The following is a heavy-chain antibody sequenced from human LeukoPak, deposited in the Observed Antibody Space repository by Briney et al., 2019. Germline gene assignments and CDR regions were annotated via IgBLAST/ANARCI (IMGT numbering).Heavy chain of an antibody. D-gene: IGHD1-26*01. J-gene: IGHJ4*02. CDR2: ISGSSSST. CDR1: GFTVRNNH. CDR3: AEEVGATYPTFDS. V-gene: IGHV3-23*01. Sequence: GGSLRLSCAASGFTVRNNHMSWVRQAPGKGLEWVSSISGSSSSTYYADSVKGRFTISRDNSKSTLYLQMNSLRAEDTAVYYCAEEVGATYPTFDSWGQGTLVTVSS.